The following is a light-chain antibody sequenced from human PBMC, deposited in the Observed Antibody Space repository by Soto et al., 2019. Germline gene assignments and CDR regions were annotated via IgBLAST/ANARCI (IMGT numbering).Light chain of an antibody. Sequence: EILMTQSPATLSVSLGERATLSCRASQSVSSNLAWYQQKPGQAPRLLIYGVSTRATDIPARFSGSGSGTEFTLTISSLQSEDFAVYYCQQYNNWPPTWTFGQGTKVDIK. CDR1: QSVSSN. CDR3: QQYNNWPPTWT. V-gene: IGKV3-15*01. CDR2: GVS. J-gene: IGKJ1*01.